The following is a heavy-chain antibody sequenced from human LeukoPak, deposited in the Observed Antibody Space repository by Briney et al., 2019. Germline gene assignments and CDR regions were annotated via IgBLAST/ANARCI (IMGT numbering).Heavy chain of an antibody. J-gene: IGHJ4*02. CDR3: AGEFGYNYGTV. Sequence: PGGSLRLSCAASGFIFSGYWMSWVRQAPGKGLEWVANIKGDGSEKYYVDSVKGRFTISRDNVKNSLYLQMNSLRAEDTAVYYCAGEFGYNYGTVWGRGTLVTVSS. V-gene: IGHV3-7*03. D-gene: IGHD5-18*01. CDR2: IKGDGSEK. CDR1: GFIFSGYW.